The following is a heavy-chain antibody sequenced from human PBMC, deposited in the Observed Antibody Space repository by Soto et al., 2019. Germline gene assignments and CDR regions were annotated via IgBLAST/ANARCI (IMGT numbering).Heavy chain of an antibody. CDR2: INHRGST. CDR3: ARVDDF. J-gene: IGHJ4*02. Sequence: QVQLQQWGAGLLLPSETLSLTCAVYGGSFSGYYWSWIRQPPGEGLEWIGEINHRGSTKYNPSLKSRVTLSVDRSKNQFSLKLSSVTAADTAVYYCARVDDFWGQGIMVTVSS. V-gene: IGHV4-34*02. CDR1: GGSFSGYY.